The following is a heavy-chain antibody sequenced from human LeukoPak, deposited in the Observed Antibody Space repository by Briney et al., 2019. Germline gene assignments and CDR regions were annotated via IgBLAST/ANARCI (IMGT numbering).Heavy chain of an antibody. D-gene: IGHD3-10*01. CDR3: ARHPDIITMVRGVNDWFDP. V-gene: IGHV4-59*08. CDR2: NYYSGST. Sequence: SETLSLTCTVSGGSISSYYWSWIRQPPGKGLEWIGYNYYSGSTNYNPSLTSRVTISVDTSKHQFSLKLSSVTAADQAVYYCARHPDIITMVRGVNDWFDPWGQGTLVTVSS. CDR1: GGSISSYY. J-gene: IGHJ5*02.